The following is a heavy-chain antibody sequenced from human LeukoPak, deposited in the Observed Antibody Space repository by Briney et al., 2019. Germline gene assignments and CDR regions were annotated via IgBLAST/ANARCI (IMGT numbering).Heavy chain of an antibody. CDR2: ISWDGGST. D-gene: IGHD3-3*01. Sequence: PGGSLRLSCAASGFTFDDYTMHWVRQAPGKGLEWASLISWDGGSTYYADSVKGRFTISRDNSKNSLYLQMNSLRAEDTAVYYCARITIFGVVTDDYWGQGTLVTVSS. CDR3: ARITIFGVVTDDY. V-gene: IGHV3-43*01. J-gene: IGHJ4*02. CDR1: GFTFDDYT.